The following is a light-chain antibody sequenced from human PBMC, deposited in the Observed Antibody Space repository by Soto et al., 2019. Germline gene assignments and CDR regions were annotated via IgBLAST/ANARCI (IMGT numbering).Light chain of an antibody. CDR2: GAS. V-gene: IGKV3-20*01. J-gene: IGKJ2*01. Sequence: EIVLTQSPGTLSLSPGERATLSCRASQSVFYNNLAWYQQKPGQAPRLLMFGASSRATGIPDRFSGSGSGTDFTLTISRLEPEDFAIYHCQQYGGSPRTFGQGTKLEIK. CDR1: QSVFYNN. CDR3: QQYGGSPRT.